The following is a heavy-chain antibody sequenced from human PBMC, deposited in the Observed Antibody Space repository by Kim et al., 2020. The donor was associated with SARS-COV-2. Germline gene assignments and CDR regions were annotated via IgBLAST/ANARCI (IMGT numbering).Heavy chain of an antibody. V-gene: IGHV4-59*08. Sequence: SETLSLTCTVSGGSSKSYHWWSWIRQPPGKGLEWIGNIYYTGNTNYNPSLKSRVTMSVDTSKNQSSLRLSSVSAADTAVYYSATRSSGWYFDYWGQGTLV. CDR2: IYYTGNT. CDR1: GGSSKSYH. D-gene: IGHD6-19*01. CDR3: ATRSSGWYFDY. J-gene: IGHJ4*02.